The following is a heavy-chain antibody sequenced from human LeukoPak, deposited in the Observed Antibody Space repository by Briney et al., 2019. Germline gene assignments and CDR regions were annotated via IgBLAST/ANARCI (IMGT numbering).Heavy chain of an antibody. Sequence: GASVKVSCKASGYTFTSYYMHWVRQAPGQGLEWMGIINPSGGSTSYARKFQGRVTMTRDTSTSTVYMELSSLRSEDTAVYYCARGYCSGGSCFHYYYYGMDVWGQGTTVTVSS. V-gene: IGHV1-46*01. D-gene: IGHD2-15*01. CDR2: INPSGGST. J-gene: IGHJ6*02. CDR3: ARGYCSGGSCFHYYYYGMDV. CDR1: GYTFTSYY.